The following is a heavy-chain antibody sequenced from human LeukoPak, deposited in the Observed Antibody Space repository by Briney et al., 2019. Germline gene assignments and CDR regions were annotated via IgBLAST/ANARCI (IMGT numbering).Heavy chain of an antibody. J-gene: IGHJ3*02. D-gene: IGHD3-22*01. CDR3: ARLPYYYDSSGYYPNAFDI. V-gene: IGHV4-39*01. CDR2: SYYTGST. Sequence: SGTLSLTCTASGCTISNSRYFWVWIGQAPGKGRVCRVSSYYTGSTYDNPSLESRVTISVDTSKNQFSLKLSSVTAADTAVYYCARLPYYYDSSGYYPNAFDIWGQGTMVTVSS. CDR1: GCTISNSRYF.